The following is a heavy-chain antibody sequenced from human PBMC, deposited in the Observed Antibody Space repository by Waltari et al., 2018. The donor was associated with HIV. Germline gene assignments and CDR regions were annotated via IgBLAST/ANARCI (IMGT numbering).Heavy chain of an antibody. CDR1: GGSFSGYY. V-gene: IGHV4-34*01. CDR2: INHSGST. D-gene: IGHD3-3*01. Sequence: QVQLQQWGAGLLKPSETLSLTCAVYGGSFSGYYWSWIRQPPGKGLEWIGEINHSGSTNYNPSLKSRVTISVDTSKNQFSLKLSSVTAADTAVYYCARAKYYDFWSGSIDAFDIWGQGTMVTVSS. CDR3: ARAKYYDFWSGSIDAFDI. J-gene: IGHJ3*02.